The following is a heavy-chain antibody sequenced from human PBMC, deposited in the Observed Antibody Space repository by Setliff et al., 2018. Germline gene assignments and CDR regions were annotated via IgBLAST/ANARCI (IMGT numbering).Heavy chain of an antibody. CDR1: GGSISSSSYY. CDR3: ARDRQYCSSTSCYTSYFYYYAMDI. CDR2: IYYSGST. V-gene: IGHV4-61*01. J-gene: IGHJ6*02. Sequence: SETLSLTCTVSGGSISSSSYYWGWIRQHPGKGLEWIGYIYYSGSTNYNPSLKSRVTVSIDTSHNQFSLKLNSVSTADMPVYYCARDRQYCSSTSCYTSYFYYYAMDIWGQGTTVTVSS. D-gene: IGHD2-2*02.